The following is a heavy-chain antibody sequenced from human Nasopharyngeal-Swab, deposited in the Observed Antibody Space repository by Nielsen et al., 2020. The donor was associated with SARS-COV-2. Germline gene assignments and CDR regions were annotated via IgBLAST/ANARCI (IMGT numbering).Heavy chain of an antibody. CDR1: GFTFSSYW. D-gene: IGHD6-13*01. CDR2: IKEDGSEK. V-gene: IGHV3-7*01. CDR3: ASGRGGAYSSSWYPY. J-gene: IGHJ4*02. Sequence: GESLKISCAASGFTFSSYWMSWVRQAPGKGLEWVANIKEDGSEKYYVDSVKGRFTISRDNAKKSVYVQMNSLRAEDTAVYYCASGRGGAYSSSWYPYWGQGTLVTVSS.